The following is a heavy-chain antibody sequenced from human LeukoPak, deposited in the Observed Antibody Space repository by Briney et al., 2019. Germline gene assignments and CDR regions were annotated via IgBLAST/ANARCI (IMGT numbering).Heavy chain of an antibody. V-gene: IGHV3-30*04. Sequence: GRSLRLSCAASGFTFSSAAMHWVRQAPGKGLEWVTLISYDGSNEYYADSVKGRFTISRDNSENTLYLQMNSLRAEDTAVYYCARGSTTSWYNSRRYSYYYYGLDVWGQGTTVTVSS. J-gene: IGHJ6*02. CDR2: ISYDGSNE. D-gene: IGHD6-13*01. CDR3: ARGSTTSWYNSRRYSYYYYGLDV. CDR1: GFTFSSAA.